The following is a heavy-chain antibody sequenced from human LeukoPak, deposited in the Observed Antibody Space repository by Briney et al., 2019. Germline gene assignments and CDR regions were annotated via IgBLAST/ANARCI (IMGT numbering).Heavy chain of an antibody. CDR3: ATHLITMVRGVITLYCFDY. V-gene: IGHV3-23*01. J-gene: IGHJ4*02. CDR2: ISGSGGST. CDR1: GFTFSSYA. D-gene: IGHD3-10*01. Sequence: PGGSLRLSCAASGFTFSSYAMSWVRQAPGKGLEWVSAISGSGGSTYYADSVKGRLTISRDNSKNTLYLQMNSLRAEDTAVYYCATHLITMVRGVITLYCFDYWGQGTLVTVSS.